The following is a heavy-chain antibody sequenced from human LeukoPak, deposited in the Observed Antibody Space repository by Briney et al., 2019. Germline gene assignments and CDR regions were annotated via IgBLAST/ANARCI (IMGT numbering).Heavy chain of an antibody. J-gene: IGHJ4*02. D-gene: IGHD6-19*01. CDR3: ARDSAVAADIDY. Sequence: SETLSLTCTVSGGSISSYYWSWIRQPPGKGLEWIGNIHHSGSTNYNPSLKSRVTISVDTSKNQFSLKLSSVTAADTAVYYCARDSAVAADIDYWGQGTLVTVSS. CDR1: GGSISSYY. CDR2: IHHSGST. V-gene: IGHV4-59*12.